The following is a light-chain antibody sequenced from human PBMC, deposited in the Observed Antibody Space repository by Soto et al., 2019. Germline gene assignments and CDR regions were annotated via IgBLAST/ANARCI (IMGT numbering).Light chain of an antibody. CDR3: GSYGGSSTLAV. CDR1: SSDVGSNNY. Sequence: QSALTQPRSVSGSPGQSVAISCTGSSSDVGSNNYVSWYQHHPGKAPKLMTYDVSKRPPGVPDRFSGSKSGNTATLTISGLQAEDDAGYYCGSYGGSSTLAVFGGGTKVTV. J-gene: IGLJ2*01. CDR2: DVS. V-gene: IGLV2-11*01.